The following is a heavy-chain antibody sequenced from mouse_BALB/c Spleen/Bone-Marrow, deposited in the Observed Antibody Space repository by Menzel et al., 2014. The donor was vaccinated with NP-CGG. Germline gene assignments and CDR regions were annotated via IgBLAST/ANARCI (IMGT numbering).Heavy chain of an antibody. CDR2: IYPGDGDT. CDR1: GYAFSSSW. D-gene: IGHD1-1*01. J-gene: IGHJ2*01. V-gene: IGHV1-82*01. Sequence: VQLQQSGPELVKPGASVKISCKASGYAFSSSWMNWVKQRPGQGLEWIGRIYPGDGDTNYNGKFKGKATLTADKSSSTAYMQLSSLTSVGSAVYFCARDHGSSYGGVDYWGQGTTLTVSS. CDR3: ARDHGSSYGGVDY.